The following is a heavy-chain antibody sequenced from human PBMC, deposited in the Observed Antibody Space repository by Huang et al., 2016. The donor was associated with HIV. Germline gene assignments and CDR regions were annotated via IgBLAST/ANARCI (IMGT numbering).Heavy chain of an antibody. CDR3: ARRPFFYGSGSYPLFDY. V-gene: IGHV4-39*01. CDR1: GGSISSTSYY. Sequence: QLQPQESGPRLVKPSETLSLTCTVSGGSISSTSYYWGWIRQPPGKGLEWIGNIYYSGTTYYNPSLKMRVTISVDTSKNQFSLKLSSVTAADTAVYYCARRPFFYGSGSYPLFDYWGQGTLVTVSS. J-gene: IGHJ4*02. D-gene: IGHD3-10*01. CDR2: IYYSGTT.